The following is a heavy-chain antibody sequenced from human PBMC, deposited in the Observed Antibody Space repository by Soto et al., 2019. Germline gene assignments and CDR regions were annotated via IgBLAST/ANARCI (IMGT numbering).Heavy chain of an antibody. V-gene: IGHV4-34*01. D-gene: IGHD3-9*01. CDR3: EVTTGY. CDR2: INHSGST. Sequence: LSLTCAVYGGSFSGYYWSWIRQPPGKGLEWIGEINHSGSTNYNPSLKSRVTISVDTSTSTVYMELTSLRSEDTAVYFCEVTTGYWGQGTMVTVSS. CDR1: GGSFSGYY. J-gene: IGHJ4*02.